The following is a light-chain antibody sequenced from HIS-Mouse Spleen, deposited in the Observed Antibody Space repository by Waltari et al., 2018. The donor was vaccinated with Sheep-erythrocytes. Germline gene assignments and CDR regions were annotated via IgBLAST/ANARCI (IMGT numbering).Light chain of an antibody. Sequence: SYELTQPPSVSVSPGQTASITVSGDKVGDKYACWYQQKPGQSPVLVIYQDSKRPSGIPERFSGSNSGNTATLTISGTQAMDEADYYCQAWDSSTAVVFGGGTKLTVL. CDR3: QAWDSSTAVV. J-gene: IGLJ2*01. CDR1: KVGDKY. CDR2: QDS. V-gene: IGLV3-1*01.